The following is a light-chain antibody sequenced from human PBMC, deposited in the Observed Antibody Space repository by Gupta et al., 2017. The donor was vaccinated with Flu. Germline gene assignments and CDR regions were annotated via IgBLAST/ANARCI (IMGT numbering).Light chain of an antibody. Sequence: EIVMTQSPATLSVSPEERATLSCRASQSVSSSLAWYQQRPGQAPRLLVYRASNRANGIPDRFSGSGYVTEFTLTSSSRQYEDFAVYYVQQYNDLPTFGEGTKVEIE. CDR1: QSVSSS. J-gene: IGKJ4*02. CDR3: QQYNDLPT. V-gene: IGKV3-15*01. CDR2: RAS.